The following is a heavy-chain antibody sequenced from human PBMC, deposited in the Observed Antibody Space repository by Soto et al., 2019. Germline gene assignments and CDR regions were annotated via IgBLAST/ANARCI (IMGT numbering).Heavy chain of an antibody. D-gene: IGHD6-6*01. CDR3: SSDLSIAARPVLHEIICTFDP. V-gene: IGHV1-3*01. CDR2: INAGNGNT. Sequence: ASVKVSCKASGYTFTSYAIHWVRQAPGQRLEWMGWINAGNGNTKYSQKFQGRVTITKDTSASTAYMELSSLRSDDTAVYYCSSDLSIAARPVLHEIICTFDPRGKGILVTVSS. CDR1: GYTFTSYA. J-gene: IGHJ5*02.